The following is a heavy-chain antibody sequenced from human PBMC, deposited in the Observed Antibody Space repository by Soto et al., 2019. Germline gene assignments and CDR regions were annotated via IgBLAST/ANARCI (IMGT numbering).Heavy chain of an antibody. V-gene: IGHV4-34*01. D-gene: IGHD3-22*01. CDR1: GVTFSGYY. Sequence: PSESLSLTCAASGVTFSGYYLSWIRQPPGKGLEWIGEINNSGSTNYNPSLRSRVTISVDTSKNQFSLKLSSVTAADTAVYYCARGLSVITMIVVVSLTHFDYWGQGTLATVS. J-gene: IGHJ4*02. CDR2: INNSGST. CDR3: ARGLSVITMIVVVSLTHFDY.